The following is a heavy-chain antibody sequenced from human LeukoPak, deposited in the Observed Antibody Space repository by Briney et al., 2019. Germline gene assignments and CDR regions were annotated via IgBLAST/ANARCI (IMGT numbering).Heavy chain of an antibody. D-gene: IGHD6-25*01. Sequence: GGSLRLSCVASGFTFTSRSMNWVRQAPGKGLEWVSSIGSSSRSIYYADSVKGRFTISRDNAKNSLFLEMNSLRAEDTAVYYCARESAESFDYWGQGTLVTVSS. V-gene: IGHV3-21*01. J-gene: IGHJ4*02. CDR3: ARESAESFDY. CDR2: IGSSSRSI. CDR1: GFTFTSRS.